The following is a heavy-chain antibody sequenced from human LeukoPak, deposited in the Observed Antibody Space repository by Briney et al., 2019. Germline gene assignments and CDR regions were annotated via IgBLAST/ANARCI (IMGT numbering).Heavy chain of an antibody. CDR3: ARGPLVTEQQLLP. V-gene: IGHV1-69*04. D-gene: IGHD6-13*01. Sequence: SVKVSCKASGGTYSSYSINWVRQAPGQGLEWMGRVLPVLGLSKTAQNFQGRVTITADKSTTTAYMELSSLRSEDTAVYYCARGPLVTEQQLLPWGQGTLVTVSS. CDR2: VLPVLGLS. CDR1: GGTYSSYS. J-gene: IGHJ5*02.